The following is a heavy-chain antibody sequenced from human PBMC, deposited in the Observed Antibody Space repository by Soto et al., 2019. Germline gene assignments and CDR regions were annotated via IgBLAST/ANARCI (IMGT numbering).Heavy chain of an antibody. CDR3: AKARGRYYYYGMDV. J-gene: IGHJ6*02. CDR1: GFTFGYFA. CDR2: ISWNSGTI. Sequence: PGGSLRLSCEASGFTFGYFAMHWVRQSPGKGLEWVSGISWNSGTIGYADSVRGRFTMSRDNAKKSLYLQTSSLRPEDTALYYCAKARGRYYYYGMDVWGQGTTVTVSS. V-gene: IGHV3-9*01.